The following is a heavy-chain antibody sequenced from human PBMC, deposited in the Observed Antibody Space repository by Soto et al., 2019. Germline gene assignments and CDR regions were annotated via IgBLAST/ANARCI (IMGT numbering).Heavy chain of an antibody. Sequence: SETLSLTCTVSGYSVSSGTYFWSWILQPPGKGLEWIGYVYYSGSTNYNPTLKSRLTMSVDTSKNQFSLKLSSVTAADTAVYYGARDGGHERSFDAWCPGPRVTVVS. CDR3: ARDGGHERSFDA. CDR1: GYSVSSGTYF. D-gene: IGHD2-15*01. J-gene: IGHJ5*02. V-gene: IGHV4-61*01. CDR2: VYYSGST.